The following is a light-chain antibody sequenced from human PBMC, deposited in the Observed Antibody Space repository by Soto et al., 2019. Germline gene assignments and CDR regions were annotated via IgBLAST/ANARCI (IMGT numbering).Light chain of an antibody. J-gene: IGKJ1*01. V-gene: IGKV1-39*01. Sequence: DIQMTQSPSTLSASVGGRFIITCRASQGIRNDLGWYQQKPGKAPKRLIYAASSLQSGVPSRFSGSRSGPDFTLTISSLQPEDFATYYCQQSYSSPPTFGQGTKVDIK. CDR2: AAS. CDR3: QQSYSSPPT. CDR1: QGIRND.